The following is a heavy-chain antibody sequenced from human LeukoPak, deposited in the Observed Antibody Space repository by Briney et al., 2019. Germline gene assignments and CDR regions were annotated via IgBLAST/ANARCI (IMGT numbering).Heavy chain of an antibody. V-gene: IGHV3-21*01. D-gene: IGHD2-2*01. Sequence: GGSLRLSCAASGFTFSSYSMNWVRQAPGKGLEWVSSISSSSSSYIYYADSVKGRFTISRDNAKNSLYLQMNSLRAEDTAVYYCALVHVEGYCSSTSCYAFDYWGQGTLVTVSS. CDR1: GFTFSSYS. CDR2: ISSSSSSYI. J-gene: IGHJ4*02. CDR3: ALVHVEGYCSSTSCYAFDY.